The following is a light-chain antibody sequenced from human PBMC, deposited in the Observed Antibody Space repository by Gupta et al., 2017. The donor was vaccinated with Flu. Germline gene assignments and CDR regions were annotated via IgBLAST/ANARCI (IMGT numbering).Light chain of an antibody. J-gene: IGKJ3*01. Sequence: GPLSLLPGERATRSSRASRGGYSNFFSWYQQKPGQDPRLLMSEASDRATGIPDRFSVSGCGTEFTLTISSLEPEDVAVYYCHQFGTSPFTFGPGTKVDIK. CDR2: EAS. CDR1: RGGYSNF. V-gene: IGKV3-20*01. CDR3: HQFGTSPFT.